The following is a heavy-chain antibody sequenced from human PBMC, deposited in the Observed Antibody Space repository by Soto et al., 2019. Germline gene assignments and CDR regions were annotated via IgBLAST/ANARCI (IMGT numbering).Heavy chain of an antibody. V-gene: IGHV3-7*01. D-gene: IGHD1-26*01. CDR1: GFAFRCFW. J-gene: IGHJ4*02. CDR2: IKQDGSEK. CDR3: VRDRSGSYLEGFDD. Sequence: PGGALILSCAASGFAFRCFWMTWVRQAPGKGLEWVANIKQDGSEKYYVDSVKGRFTISRDNARNSLFLEMKSLRSEDTAVYSCVRDRSGSYLEGFDDWGQGTLVTVSS.